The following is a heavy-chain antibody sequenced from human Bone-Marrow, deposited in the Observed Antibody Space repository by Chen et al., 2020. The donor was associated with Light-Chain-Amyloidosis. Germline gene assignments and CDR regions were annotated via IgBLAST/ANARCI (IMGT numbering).Heavy chain of an antibody. CDR1: GYTFPNYW. D-gene: IGHD5-12*01. J-gene: IGHJ4*02. CDR3: ARRRDGYNFDY. Sequence: EVQLEQSGPEVKKPGESLKISCKGSGYTFPNYWIGWVRQMPGKGLEWMGVIYPDDSDARYRPSFEGQVTSSADMSITTAYLQWRSLKASDTAMYYCARRRDGYNFDYWGQGTLVTVSS. CDR2: IYPDDSDA. V-gene: IGHV5-51*01.